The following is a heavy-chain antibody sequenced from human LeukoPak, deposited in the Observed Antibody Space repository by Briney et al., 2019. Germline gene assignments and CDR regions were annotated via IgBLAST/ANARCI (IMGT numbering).Heavy chain of an antibody. CDR1: GFTFSGFG. V-gene: IGHV3-21*01. D-gene: IGHD3-10*01. J-gene: IGHJ6*03. CDR2: ISSSSSYI. Sequence: GGSLRLSCAVSGFTFSGFGMNWARQAPGKGLEWVSSISSSSSYIYYADSVKGRFTISRDNAKKSLYLQMNSLRAEDTAVYYCTTEFKELGSFFYFYYMDVWGTGTTVTISS. CDR3: TTEFKELGSFFYFYYMDV.